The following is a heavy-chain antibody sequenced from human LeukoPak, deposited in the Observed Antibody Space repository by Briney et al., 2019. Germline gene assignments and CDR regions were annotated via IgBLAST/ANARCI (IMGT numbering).Heavy chain of an antibody. CDR1: GFTFSSYA. CDR2: ISGSGGST. Sequence: GGSLRLSCAASGFTFSSYAMSWVRQAPGKGLEWVSAISGSGGSTYYADSVKGRFTISRDNSKNTLYLQMNSLRAEDTAVYYCAKRSGPYRYHELDHWGQGTLVTVSS. D-gene: IGHD2-2*01. J-gene: IGHJ4*02. V-gene: IGHV3-23*01. CDR3: AKRSGPYRYHELDH.